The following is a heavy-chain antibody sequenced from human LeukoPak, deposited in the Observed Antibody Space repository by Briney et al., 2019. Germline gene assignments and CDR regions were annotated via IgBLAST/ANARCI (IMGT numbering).Heavy chain of an antibody. CDR2: IKQEGSEK. V-gene: IGHV3-7*01. CDR3: ARDTASLGSGWYVMGLRYYYYYMDV. D-gene: IGHD6-19*01. CDR1: GFTFSSYW. Sequence: PGGSLRLTCAASGFTFSSYWISWVRQAPGKALEWVANIKQEGSEKYYVDSVKGRFTISRDNAKNSLYLQMNSLRAEDTAVYYCARDTASLGSGWYVMGLRYYYYYMDVWGKGTTVTVSS. J-gene: IGHJ6*03.